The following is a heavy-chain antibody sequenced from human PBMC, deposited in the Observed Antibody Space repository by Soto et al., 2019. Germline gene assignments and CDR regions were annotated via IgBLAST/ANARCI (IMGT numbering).Heavy chain of an antibody. J-gene: IGHJ3*02. V-gene: IGHV1-18*01. CDR2: ISAYNGKR. D-gene: IGHD2-21*01. CDR3: DRGRIVASINDAFEI. CDR1: GYDFTSYG. Sequence: QGQLLQSGDEVKKPGASVRVSCRASGYDFTSYGISWVRQAPGQGLEWVSWISAYNGKRDTAQKFQGRVTMTLDTSTETAHMELGELTSAETAVYYCDRGRIVASINDAFEIWGQGTMVAVSS.